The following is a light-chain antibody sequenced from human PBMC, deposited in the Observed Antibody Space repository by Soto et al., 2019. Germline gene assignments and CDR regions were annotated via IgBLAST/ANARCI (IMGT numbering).Light chain of an antibody. CDR2: HTS. V-gene: IGKV3-11*01. J-gene: IGKJ3*01. CDR1: ESVTSS. Sequence: EIVLTQSPATLSVSPGERATLSCRASESVTSSLAWYRQKPGQAPRLLIYHTSNRATGIPARFSGSGSGTGFSLTISNVEPEDFAVYYCQQRSHWPAFTFGPGTKVDIK. CDR3: QQRSHWPAFT.